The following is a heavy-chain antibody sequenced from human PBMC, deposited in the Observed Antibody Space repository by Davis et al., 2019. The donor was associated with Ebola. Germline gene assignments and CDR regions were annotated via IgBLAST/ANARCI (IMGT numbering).Heavy chain of an antibody. J-gene: IGHJ6*02. CDR1: GFTFSSYG. V-gene: IGHV3-30*18. D-gene: IGHD6-6*01. CDR3: AKDIFRRQLVPIYYYYYGMDV. Sequence: PGGFLRLSCAASGFTFSSYGMHWVRKAPGKGLEWVAVISYDGSNKYYADSVKGRFTISRDNSKNTLYLQMNSLRAEDTAVYYCAKDIFRRQLVPIYYYYYGMDVWGQGTTVTVSS. CDR2: ISYDGSNK.